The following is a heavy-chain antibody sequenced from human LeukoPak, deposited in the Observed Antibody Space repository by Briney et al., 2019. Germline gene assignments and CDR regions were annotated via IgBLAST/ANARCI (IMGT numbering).Heavy chain of an antibody. Sequence: SETLSLTCTVSGGSISSYYWSWIRQPPGKGLEWIGYIYYSGSTYYNPSLKSRVTISVDTSKNQFSLKLSSVTAADTAVYYCAREERITMVRGVIDYWGQGTLVTVSS. D-gene: IGHD3-10*01. CDR2: IYYSGST. J-gene: IGHJ4*02. CDR3: AREERITMVRGVIDY. CDR1: GGSISSYY. V-gene: IGHV4-59*12.